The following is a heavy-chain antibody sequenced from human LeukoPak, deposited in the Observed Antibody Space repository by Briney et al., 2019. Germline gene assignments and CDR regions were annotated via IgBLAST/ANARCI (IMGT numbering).Heavy chain of an antibody. V-gene: IGHV4-34*01. Sequence: NPSETLSLTCAVYGGSFSGYRWSWIRQPPGKGLEWIGEINHSGSTNYNPSLKSRVTISLDTSKNQFSLKLSSVTAADTAVYYCARVGGDGYNLRLFDYWGQGTLVTVSS. J-gene: IGHJ4*02. CDR2: INHSGST. CDR3: ARVGGDGYNLRLFDY. CDR1: GGSFSGYR. D-gene: IGHD5-24*01.